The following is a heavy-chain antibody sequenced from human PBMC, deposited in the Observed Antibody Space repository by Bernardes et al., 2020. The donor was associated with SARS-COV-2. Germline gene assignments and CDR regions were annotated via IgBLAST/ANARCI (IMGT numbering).Heavy chain of an antibody. V-gene: IGHV3-48*04. CDR3: ARIDEVTGRDY. D-gene: IGHD6-19*01. J-gene: IGHJ4*02. CDR2: ISSSRSTI. Sequence: GGSLRLSCVASGFTFSSYTMNWVRQAPGKGLEWLSYISSSRSTIYYADSVKGRFTISRDNAKNLLYLQMNSLRAEDTAVYYCARIDEVTGRDYWGQGTLVTVSS. CDR1: GFTFSSYT.